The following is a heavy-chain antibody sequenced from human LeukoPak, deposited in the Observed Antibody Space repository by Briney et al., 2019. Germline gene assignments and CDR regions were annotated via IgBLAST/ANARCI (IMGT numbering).Heavy chain of an antibody. D-gene: IGHD5-18*01. CDR2: INHSGST. CDR1: GGSFSDYY. Sequence: SETLSLTCAVYGGSFSDYYWSWIRQPPGKGLEWIGEINHSGSTNYNPSLKSRVTISVDTSKNQFSLKLSSVTAADTAVYYCARVEGIQLWDYYYGMDVWGQGTTVTVSS. CDR3: ARVEGIQLWDYYYGMDV. V-gene: IGHV4-34*01. J-gene: IGHJ6*02.